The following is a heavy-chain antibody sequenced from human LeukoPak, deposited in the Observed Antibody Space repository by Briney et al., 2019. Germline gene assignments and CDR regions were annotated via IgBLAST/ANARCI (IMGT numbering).Heavy chain of an antibody. V-gene: IGHV1-18*04. Sequence: GAPVMVCCKASGFTFTNYGISWVRQAPGQGLEWMSWISANNGEIRYAQKFQGRVIMTTDTSTTTAYMELTSLRSDDTAVYYCARVPPSGHQVFGSDYWGQGTQVTVSS. J-gene: IGHJ4*02. CDR2: ISANNGEI. CDR3: ARVPPSGHQVFGSDY. D-gene: IGHD3-3*01. CDR1: GFTFTNYG.